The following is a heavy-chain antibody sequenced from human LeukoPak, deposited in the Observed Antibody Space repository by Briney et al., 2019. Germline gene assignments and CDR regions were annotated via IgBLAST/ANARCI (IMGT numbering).Heavy chain of an antibody. V-gene: IGHV1-46*01. Sequence: ASVKVSCKTSGYTFTSYYMHWVRQAPGQGLEWMGIINPSGGSTSYAQKFQGRVTMTRDTSTSTVYMELSSLRSEDTAVYYCARTGDSSSPFDDEYYFDYWGQGTLVTVSS. CDR1: GYTFTSYY. CDR2: INPSGGST. J-gene: IGHJ4*02. CDR3: ARTGDSSSPFDDEYYFDY. D-gene: IGHD6-6*01.